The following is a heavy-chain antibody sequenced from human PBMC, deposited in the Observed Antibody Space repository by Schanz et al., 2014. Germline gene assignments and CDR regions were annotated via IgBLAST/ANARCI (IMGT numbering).Heavy chain of an antibody. CDR2: ISGDSDYI. CDR3: AHPRVGHSSGFDF. Sequence: EVRLVESGGGLVKPGGSLRLSCEASGFAFSTSSMNWVRQAPGKGLEWVSSISGDSDYIYYADSVKGRFTISRDNAKRYISLRMNRLRVDDKAVYYCAHPRVGHSSGFDFWGQGSLVTVSS. D-gene: IGHD3-22*01. CDR1: GFAFSTSS. J-gene: IGHJ4*02. V-gene: IGHV3-21*01.